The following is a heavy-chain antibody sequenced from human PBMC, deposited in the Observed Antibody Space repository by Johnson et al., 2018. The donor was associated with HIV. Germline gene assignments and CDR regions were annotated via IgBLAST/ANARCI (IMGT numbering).Heavy chain of an antibody. D-gene: IGHD6-19*01. CDR2: ISADGSNK. CDR1: GFTFSSYA. Sequence: QVQLVESGGGVVQPGRSLRLSCAASGFTFSSYAMHWVRQAPGTGLAWAAVISADGSNKYYADSVKGRFTISRDNSKNTLYLQMNSLRAEDTAVYYCAKDLELSPGTARAVGGSLDIWGQGTMVTVSS. CDR3: AKDLELSPGTARAVGGSLDI. J-gene: IGHJ3*02. V-gene: IGHV3-30*04.